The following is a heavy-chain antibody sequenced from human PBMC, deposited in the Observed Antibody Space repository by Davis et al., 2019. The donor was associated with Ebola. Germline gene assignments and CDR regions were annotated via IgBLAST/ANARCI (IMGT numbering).Heavy chain of an antibody. Sequence: GESLKISCAASGFTFSSYAMSWVRQAPGKGLEWVSGISGSGGSTYYADSVKGRFTISRDNSKNTLYLQMNSLRAEDTAVYYCAKSVSWYVGGDNWFDPWGQGTLVTVSS. CDR3: AKSVSWYVGGDNWFDP. CDR2: ISGSGGST. D-gene: IGHD6-13*01. J-gene: IGHJ5*02. CDR1: GFTFSSYA. V-gene: IGHV3-23*01.